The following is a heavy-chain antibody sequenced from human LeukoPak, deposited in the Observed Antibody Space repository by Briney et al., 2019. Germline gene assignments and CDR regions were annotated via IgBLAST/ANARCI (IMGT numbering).Heavy chain of an antibody. D-gene: IGHD5-12*01. Sequence: XSCXXXGYTXXXYYMHWVRQAPGQGLEWMGIINPSGGSTSYAQKFQGRVTMTRDTSTSTVYMELSSLRSEDTAVYYCARPGGRATKYYFDYWGQGTLVTVSS. J-gene: IGHJ4*02. CDR2: INPSGGST. CDR1: GYTXXXYY. V-gene: IGHV1-46*01. CDR3: ARPGGRATKYYFDY.